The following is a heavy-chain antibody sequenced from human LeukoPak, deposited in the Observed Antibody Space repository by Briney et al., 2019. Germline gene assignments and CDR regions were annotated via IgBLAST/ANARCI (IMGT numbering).Heavy chain of an antibody. CDR3: AHRRAQLWLQGGGYFDY. CDR1: GFSLSTSAVG. V-gene: IGHV2-5*01. CDR2: IYWNDDK. J-gene: IGHJ4*02. Sequence: SGPTLVKPTQTLTLTCTFSGFSLSTSAVGVGWIRQPPEKALEWLALIYWNDDKRYSPSLKSRLIITKDTSKNQVFLTMTNMDPVDTATYYCAHRRAQLWLQGGGYFDYWGQGTLVTVSS. D-gene: IGHD5-18*01.